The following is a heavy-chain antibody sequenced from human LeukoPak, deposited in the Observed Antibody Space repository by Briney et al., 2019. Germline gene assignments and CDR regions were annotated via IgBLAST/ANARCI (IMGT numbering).Heavy chain of an antibody. CDR2: INHGGST. Sequence: SETLCLTCAAYGFTFSGYYWSWVRQPPGKGLEWVGEINHGGSTNYNAYLKSRVTISVDTSKNQFSLKLSSVTAADTAVYYCAREGGGYCSSTSCLPNWFDPWGQGTLVTVSS. J-gene: IGHJ5*02. V-gene: IGHV4-34*01. CDR3: AREGGGYCSSTSCLPNWFDP. D-gene: IGHD2-2*03. CDR1: GFTFSGYY.